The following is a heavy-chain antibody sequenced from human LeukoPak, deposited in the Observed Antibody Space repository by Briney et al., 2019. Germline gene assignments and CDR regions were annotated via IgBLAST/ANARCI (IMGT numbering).Heavy chain of an antibody. CDR1: GLTFSSHW. J-gene: IGHJ4*02. D-gene: IGHD6-6*01. CDR2: MYSGGST. V-gene: IGHV3-53*01. Sequence: GGSLRLSCAASGLTFSSHWMHWVRQAPGKGLEWVSVMYSGGSTEYADSVKGRFTISRDNSKNTLYLQMNSLRAEDTAVYYCAREYSSSRYYFDYWGQGTLVTVSS. CDR3: AREYSSSRYYFDY.